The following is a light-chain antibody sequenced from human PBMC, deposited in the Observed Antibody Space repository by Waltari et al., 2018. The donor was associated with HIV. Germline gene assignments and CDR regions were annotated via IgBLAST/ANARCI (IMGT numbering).Light chain of an antibody. CDR1: SSALGAYNS. CDR3: KSKTSSSTPCV. Sequence: QSALTQPASVSGSPGQSITISCTGSSSALGAYNSVSWYQQHPGKSPKLIIYDVSNRPSGVSGRFSGSKSGNTASLTISGLQAEDEADYFCKSKTSSSTPCVFGTGTKVAVL. V-gene: IGLV2-14*03. J-gene: IGLJ1*01. CDR2: DVS.